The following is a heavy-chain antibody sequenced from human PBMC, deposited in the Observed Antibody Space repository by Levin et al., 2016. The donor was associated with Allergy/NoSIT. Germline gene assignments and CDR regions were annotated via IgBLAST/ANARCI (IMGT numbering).Heavy chain of an antibody. CDR3: ARQVAAAGTTYGMDV. J-gene: IGHJ6*02. D-gene: IGHD6-13*01. V-gene: IGHV4-59*08. Sequence: PGKGLEWIGYIYYSGSTNYNPSLKSRVTISVDTSKNQFSLKLSSVTAADTAVYYCARQVAAAGTTYGMDVWGQGTTVTVSS. CDR2: IYYSGST.